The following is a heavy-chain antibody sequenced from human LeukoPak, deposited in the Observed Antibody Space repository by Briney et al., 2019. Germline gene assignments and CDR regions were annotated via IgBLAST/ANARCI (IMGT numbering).Heavy chain of an antibody. D-gene: IGHD3-22*01. V-gene: IGHV4-4*02. CDR3: ARYYYDSSGYESDY. CDR2: IYHSGST. J-gene: IGHJ4*02. Sequence: RASETLSLTCAVSGGSISSSNWWSWVRQPPGKGLEWIGEIYHSGSTNYNPSLKSRVTISVDKSKNQFSLKLSSVTAADTAVYYCARYYYDSSGYESDYWGQGTLVTVSS. CDR1: GGSISSSNW.